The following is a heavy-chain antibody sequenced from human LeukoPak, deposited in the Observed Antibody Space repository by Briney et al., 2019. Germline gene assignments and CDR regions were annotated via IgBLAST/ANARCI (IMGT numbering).Heavy chain of an antibody. D-gene: IGHD6-13*01. V-gene: IGHV3-30*04. CDR3: ARATHSSSWYYYYYYYMDV. J-gene: IGHJ6*03. Sequence: PGGSLRLSCAASGFTFSSYAMHWVRQAPGKGLEWVAVISYDGSNKYYADSVKGRFTISRDNSKNTLYLQMNSLRAEDTAVYYCARATHSSSWYYYYYYYMDVWGKGTTVTISS. CDR2: ISYDGSNK. CDR1: GFTFSSYA.